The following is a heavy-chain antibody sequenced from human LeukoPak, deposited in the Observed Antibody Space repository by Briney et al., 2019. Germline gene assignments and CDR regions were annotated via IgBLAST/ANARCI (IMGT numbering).Heavy chain of an antibody. Sequence: GASVKVSCKVSGDTFNNFHITWVRQAPGQGLEWMGWINPNSGGTNYAQKFQGRVTMTRDTSISTAYMELSRLRSDDTAVYYCARDKWELLDLFDYWGQGTLVTVSS. CDR1: GDTFNNFH. J-gene: IGHJ4*02. CDR2: INPNSGGT. V-gene: IGHV1-2*02. CDR3: ARDKWELLDLFDY. D-gene: IGHD1-26*01.